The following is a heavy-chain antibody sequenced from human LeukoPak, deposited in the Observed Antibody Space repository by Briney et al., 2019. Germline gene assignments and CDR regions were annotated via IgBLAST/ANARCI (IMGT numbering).Heavy chain of an antibody. CDR2: IYYSGST. J-gene: IGHJ4*02. CDR3: ARGNAYYYY. V-gene: IGHV4-59*08. CDR1: GGSISSYY. Sequence: SETLSLTCTVSGGSISSYYWSWIRQPPGKGLEWIGYIYYSGSTNYNPSLKSRVTISVDTSKNQVSLKVSSVTAADTAVYYCARGNAYYYYWGQGTLATVSS.